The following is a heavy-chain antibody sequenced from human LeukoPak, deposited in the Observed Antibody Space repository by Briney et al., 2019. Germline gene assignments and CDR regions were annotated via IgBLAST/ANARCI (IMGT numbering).Heavy chain of an antibody. J-gene: IGHJ6*03. CDR2: ISWDSGKI. Sequence: GGSLRLSCAASGFTFGDYDMHWVRQAPGKGLEWVSVISWDSGKIGSADSVESRFTISRDNAKNSLHLQMNSLRDEDTALYYCAKDAWRYSTSQGSSFYYYMDVWGKGSTVIVCS. CDR1: GFTFGDYD. V-gene: IGHV3-9*01. CDR3: AKDAWRYSTSQGSSFYYYMDV. D-gene: IGHD6-13*01.